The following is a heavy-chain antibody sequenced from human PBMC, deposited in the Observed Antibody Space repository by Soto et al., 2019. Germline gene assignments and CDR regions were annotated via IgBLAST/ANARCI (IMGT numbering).Heavy chain of an antibody. J-gene: IGHJ4*02. V-gene: IGHV3-23*01. CDR1: GFKFGNYA. D-gene: IGHD3-16*01. Sequence: PGGSLRLSXAASGFKFGNYAMSWVRQAPGKGLEWVSLISATGGGTYYADSVKGRFTISRDNSHNTLYLQVHSLTAEDTAVYYCAKDRRAGGNSAFYFDFWGQGAQVTVSS. CDR2: ISATGGGT. CDR3: AKDRRAGGNSAFYFDF.